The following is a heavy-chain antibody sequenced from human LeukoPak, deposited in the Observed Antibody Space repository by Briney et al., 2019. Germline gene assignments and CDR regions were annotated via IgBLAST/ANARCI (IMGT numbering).Heavy chain of an antibody. CDR1: GFTFSSYA. J-gene: IGHJ6*03. CDR3: AKLPAGFWSGYSHYYYMDV. Sequence: GGSLRLSCAASGFTFSSYAMSWVRQAPGKGLEWVSAISGSGGSTYYADSVKGRFTISRDNSKNTLYLQMNSLRAEDTAVYYCAKLPAGFWSGYSHYYYMDVWGKGTTVTVSS. CDR2: ISGSGGST. V-gene: IGHV3-23*01. D-gene: IGHD3-3*01.